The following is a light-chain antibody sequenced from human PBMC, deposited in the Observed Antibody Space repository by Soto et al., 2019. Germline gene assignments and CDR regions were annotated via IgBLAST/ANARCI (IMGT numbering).Light chain of an antibody. CDR3: QQYTNTNNPWM. J-gene: IGKJ1*01. CDR2: GAS. CDR1: QSVSSTY. V-gene: IGKV3-20*01. Sequence: EIVLTQSPGTLSLSPGERATLSCRASQSVSSTYLAWYQHRPGQAPRLLIYGASSRATGIPDRFSGSGSGTEFTLIISGLQPDDSATYYCQQYTNTNNPWMFGQGTKVDIK.